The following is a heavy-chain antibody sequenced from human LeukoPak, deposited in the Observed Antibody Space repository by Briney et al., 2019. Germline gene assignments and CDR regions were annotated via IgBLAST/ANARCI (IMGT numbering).Heavy chain of an antibody. J-gene: IGHJ6*02. CDR1: GGTFSSYA. V-gene: IGHV1-69*04. CDR2: IIPILGIA. Sequence: SVKGSCKASGGTFSSYAISWVRQAPGQGLEWMGRIIPILGIANYAQKFQGRVTITADKSTSTAYMELSSLRSEDTAVYYCARSGYDTGTYGMDVWGQGTTVTVSS. D-gene: IGHD4-17*01. CDR3: ARSGYDTGTYGMDV.